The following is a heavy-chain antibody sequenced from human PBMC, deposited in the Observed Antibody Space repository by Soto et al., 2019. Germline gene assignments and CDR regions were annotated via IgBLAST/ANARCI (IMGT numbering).Heavy chain of an antibody. Sequence: SVKVSCKASGGTFSSYTISWVRQAPGQGLEWMGRIIPILGIANYAQKFQGRVTITADKSTSTAYMELSSLRSEDTAVYYCARKIAVAGRPPYYYYMDVWGQGTTVTVSS. J-gene: IGHJ6*03. CDR3: ARKIAVAGRPPYYYYMDV. V-gene: IGHV1-69*02. D-gene: IGHD6-19*01. CDR2: IIPILGIA. CDR1: GGTFSSYT.